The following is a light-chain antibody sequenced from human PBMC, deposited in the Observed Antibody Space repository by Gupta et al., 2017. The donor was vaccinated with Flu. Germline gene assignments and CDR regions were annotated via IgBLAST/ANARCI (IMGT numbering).Light chain of an antibody. CDR3: QVWDSSSDHYV. CDR2: DDS. CDR1: NIGSKS. J-gene: IGLJ1*01. Sequence: SYVLPQPPSVSVAPGTTARITCGVNNIGSKSVHGYQQRPGQAPVLIVYDDSNRHSGIPERFSGSNSGNTATLIISRVEAGDEADYYCQVWDSSSDHYVFGNGTKVTVL. V-gene: IGLV3-21*03.